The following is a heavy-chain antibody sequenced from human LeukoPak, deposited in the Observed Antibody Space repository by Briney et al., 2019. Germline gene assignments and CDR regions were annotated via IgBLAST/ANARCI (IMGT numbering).Heavy chain of an antibody. D-gene: IGHD3-22*01. J-gene: IGHJ4*02. Sequence: PGGSLRLSCAASGFTFSSYGMHWVRQAPGKGLEWVAAISYDGSDKYYTDSVKGRFTISRVNSENTLYLQMNSLGAEDTAIYYCAKVKEDRYYNSRGFYLDYWGQGTLVTVSS. CDR3: AKVKEDRYYNSRGFYLDY. CDR2: ISYDGSDK. V-gene: IGHV3-30*18. CDR1: GFTFSSYG.